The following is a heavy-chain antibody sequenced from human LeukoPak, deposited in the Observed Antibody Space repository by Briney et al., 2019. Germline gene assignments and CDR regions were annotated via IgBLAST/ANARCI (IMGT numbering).Heavy chain of an antibody. D-gene: IGHD3-10*01. J-gene: IGHJ4*02. CDR3: AGDLISGSGSLGY. Sequence: GGSLRLSCAASGSTFSSYWMHWVRQAPGKVLVWVARINTNGSPTQYADSVKGRFTISRDNAKTTLYLQMNSLRDEDTAVYYCAGDLISGSGSLGYWGQGTLVTVSS. V-gene: IGHV3-74*01. CDR1: GSTFSSYW. CDR2: INTNGSPT.